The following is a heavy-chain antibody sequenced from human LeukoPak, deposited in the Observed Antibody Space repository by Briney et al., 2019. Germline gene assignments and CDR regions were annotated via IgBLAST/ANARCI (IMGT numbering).Heavy chain of an antibody. CDR1: GGSVSSTSYY. CDR2: IYYSGTT. V-gene: IGHV4-39*01. D-gene: IGHD1-26*01. Sequence: SETLSLTCTVSGGSVSSTSYYWGWIRQPPGKGLEWIANIYYSGTTYYNPSLKSRVTISVDTSKNQFSLKLSSVTAADTAVYYCARGDSSVGLNYWGQGTLVTVSS. J-gene: IGHJ4*02. CDR3: ARGDSSVGLNY.